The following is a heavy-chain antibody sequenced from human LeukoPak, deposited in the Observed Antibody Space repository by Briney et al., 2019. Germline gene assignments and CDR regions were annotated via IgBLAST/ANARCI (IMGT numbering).Heavy chain of an antibody. D-gene: IGHD4-23*01. CDR3: ARSEPHDYGGNYYYYMDV. J-gene: IGHJ6*03. CDR1: GYTFTSYY. Sequence: ASVKVSCKASGYTFTSYYMHWVRQAPGQGLEWMGIINPSGGSTCYAQKFQGRVTMTRDMSTSTVYMELSSLRSEDTAVYYCARSEPHDYGGNYYYYMDVWGKGTTVTVSS. CDR2: INPSGGST. V-gene: IGHV1-46*01.